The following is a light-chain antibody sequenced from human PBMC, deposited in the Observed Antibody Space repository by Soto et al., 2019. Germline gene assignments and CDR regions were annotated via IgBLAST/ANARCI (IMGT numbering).Light chain of an antibody. CDR1: SSDVGGYNY. Sequence: QSALTQPASVSGSPGQSITISCIGTSSDVGGYNYVSWYQQYPGTVPKLMIYDVNNRPSGVSNRFSGSKSGNTASLTISGLQAADEADYYCSSYSTSSPLVVFGGGTKLTVL. J-gene: IGLJ2*01. CDR3: SSYSTSSPLVV. CDR2: DVN. V-gene: IGLV2-14*01.